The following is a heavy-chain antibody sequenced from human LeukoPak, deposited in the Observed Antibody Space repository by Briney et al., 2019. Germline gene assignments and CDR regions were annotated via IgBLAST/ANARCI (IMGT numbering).Heavy chain of an antibody. CDR2: ISYDGSNK. Sequence: GGSLRLSCAASGFTFSSYWMSWVRQAPGKGLEWVAVISYDGSNKYYADSVKGRFTISRDNSKNTLYLQMNSLRAEDTAVYYCARDQAEWSLNNWFDPWGQGTLVTVSS. J-gene: IGHJ5*02. V-gene: IGHV3-30*03. D-gene: IGHD3-3*01. CDR1: GFTFSSYW. CDR3: ARDQAEWSLNNWFDP.